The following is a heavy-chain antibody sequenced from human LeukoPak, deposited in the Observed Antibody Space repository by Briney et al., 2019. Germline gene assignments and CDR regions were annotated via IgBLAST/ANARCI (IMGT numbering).Heavy chain of an antibody. Sequence: SETLSLTCTVSGGSIIGSTSYWGWIRQPPGKGLDWIGTINYSGSTNYNPSLRSRVTISVDTSKNQFSLKLNSVTASDTAVYYCARGYDYWGQGTLVTVSS. J-gene: IGHJ4*02. CDR2: INYSGST. CDR1: GGSIIGSTSY. CDR3: ARGYDY. V-gene: IGHV4-39*01. D-gene: IGHD3-22*01.